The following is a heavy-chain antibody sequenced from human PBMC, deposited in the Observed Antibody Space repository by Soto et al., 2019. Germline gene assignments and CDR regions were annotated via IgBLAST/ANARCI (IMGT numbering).Heavy chain of an antibody. CDR3: ARVILYCSSTSCYEKNYYCDY. D-gene: IGHD2-2*01. CDR1: GFTFSSYW. CDR2: IKQDGSEK. Sequence: GGSLRLSCAASGFTFSSYWMSWVRQAPGKGLEWVANIKQDGSEKYYVDSVKGRFTISRDNAKNSLYLQMNSLRAEDTAVYYCARVILYCSSTSCYEKNYYCDYWGQGTLVTVSS. J-gene: IGHJ4*02. V-gene: IGHV3-7*01.